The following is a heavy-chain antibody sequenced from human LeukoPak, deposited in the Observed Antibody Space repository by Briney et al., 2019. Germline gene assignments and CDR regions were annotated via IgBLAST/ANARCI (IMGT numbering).Heavy chain of an antibody. J-gene: IGHJ4*02. V-gene: IGHV3-23*01. CDR1: GFTFSSYA. D-gene: IGHD3-22*01. CDR3: AKDHRGSSDYYDFDY. Sequence: GGSLRLSCGASGFTFSSYAMSWVRQAPGKGLEWVSTISGSGGSAYYADSVKGRFTISRDSSKNTLYLQMNSLRAEGTAVYYCAKDHRGSSDYYDFDYWGQGTLVTVSS. CDR2: ISGSGGSA.